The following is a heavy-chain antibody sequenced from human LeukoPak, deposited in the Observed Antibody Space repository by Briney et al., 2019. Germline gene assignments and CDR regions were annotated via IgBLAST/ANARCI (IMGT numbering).Heavy chain of an antibody. J-gene: IGHJ5*02. CDR1: GFTFSSYA. D-gene: IGHD5-12*01. CDR3: AKDLYGYVSNWFDP. Sequence: GGSLRLSCAASGFTFSSYAMSWVRQAPGKGLEWVSAISGSGGSTYYADSVKGRFTISRDNSKNTLYLQMDSLRAEDTAVYYCAKDLYGYVSNWFDPWGQGTLVTVSS. CDR2: ISGSGGST. V-gene: IGHV3-23*01.